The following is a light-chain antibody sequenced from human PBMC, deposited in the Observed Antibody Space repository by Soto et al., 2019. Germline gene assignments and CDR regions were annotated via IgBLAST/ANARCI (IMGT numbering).Light chain of an antibody. CDR1: SSDVGKYNL. CDR3: SSFTTTNTWV. V-gene: IGLV2-14*02. CDR2: EDT. Sequence: QSALTQPASVSGSPGQSITISCTGTSSDVGKYNLVSWYQQYPGKAPKLMIYEDTKRPSGVSNRFSGSKSGNTASLTVSGLQADDEADYYCSSFTTTNTWVFGGGTKLTVL. J-gene: IGLJ3*02.